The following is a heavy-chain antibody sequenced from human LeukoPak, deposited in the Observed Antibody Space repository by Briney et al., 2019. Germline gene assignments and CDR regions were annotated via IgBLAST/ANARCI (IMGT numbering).Heavy chain of an antibody. Sequence: GGSLRLSCAASGFTFSRYAMNWVRQAPGKGLEWVSAISGSGGSAYYADSVKGRFTVSRDNSKNTVYLQMNSLRAEDTAVYYCVKGTAMDGDAFDIWGQGTMVTVSS. D-gene: IGHD5-18*01. CDR2: ISGSGGSA. V-gene: IGHV3-23*01. J-gene: IGHJ3*02. CDR1: GFTFSRYA. CDR3: VKGTAMDGDAFDI.